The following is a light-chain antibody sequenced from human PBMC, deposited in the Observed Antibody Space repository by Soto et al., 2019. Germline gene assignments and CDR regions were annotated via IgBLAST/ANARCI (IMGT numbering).Light chain of an antibody. J-gene: IGKJ2*01. CDR3: QQYNNCPWYT. Sequence: EIVMTQSPATLSVSPGERATLSCRASQSVSSNLAWYQQKPGQAPRLLIYGPSTRATGIPARFSGSGSGTEFTLTISSLQSEDFAVYYCQQYNNCPWYTFGQGTKLEIK. CDR1: QSVSSN. V-gene: IGKV3-15*01. CDR2: GPS.